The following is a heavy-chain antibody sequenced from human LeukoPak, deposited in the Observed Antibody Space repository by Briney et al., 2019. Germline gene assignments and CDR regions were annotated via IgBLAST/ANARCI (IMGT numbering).Heavy chain of an antibody. D-gene: IGHD3-3*01. V-gene: IGHV5-51*01. J-gene: IGHJ5*02. CDR2: IYPGDSDI. CDR1: GYDFATKW. Sequence: GESLKISCQGFGYDFATKWIGWVRQMPGQGLEWMGLIYPGDSDIKYSPSFQGQVTISADKSTNTAYLQWSSLKPSDTAIYYCARRITICGVGNWFDPWGQGTLVTVSS. CDR3: ARRITICGVGNWFDP.